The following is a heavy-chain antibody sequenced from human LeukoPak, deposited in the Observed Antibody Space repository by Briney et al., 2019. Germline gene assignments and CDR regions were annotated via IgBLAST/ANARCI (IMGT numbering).Heavy chain of an antibody. CDR2: ISSSSSYI. D-gene: IGHD3-16*01. CDR1: GFTFSSYS. V-gene: IGHV3-21*04. Sequence: GGSLRLSCAASGFTFSSYSMNWVRQAPGKGLEWVSSISSSSSYIYYADSVKGRFTISRDNAKNTLYLQMSSLRVDDTAVYYCARDCTPDPFGWPYAFDIWGQGTMVTVSS. CDR3: ARDCTPDPFGWPYAFDI. J-gene: IGHJ3*02.